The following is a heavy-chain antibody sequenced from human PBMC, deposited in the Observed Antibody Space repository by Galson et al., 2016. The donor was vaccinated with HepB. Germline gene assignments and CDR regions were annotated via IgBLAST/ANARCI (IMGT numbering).Heavy chain of an antibody. CDR2: IGGKANIYAT. D-gene: IGHD6-6*01. V-gene: IGHV3-73*01. CDR3: TIRRTSSSSGFDS. Sequence: SLRLSCAASGFTFSGSALHWVRQASGKGLEWVGRIGGKANIYATTYSASLKGRVTISRDDSRKTAYLELSSQGPDDTAVYYCTIRRTSSSSGFDSWGQGTLVTVSS. CDR1: GFTFSGSA. J-gene: IGHJ4*02.